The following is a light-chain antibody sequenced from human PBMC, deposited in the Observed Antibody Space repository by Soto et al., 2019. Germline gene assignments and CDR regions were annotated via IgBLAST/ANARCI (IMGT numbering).Light chain of an antibody. Sequence: QSVLTQPPSVSGAPGQRVTISCTGSSSNIGAGYDVHWYQQLPGTAPKLLIYGNSNRPSGVPDRFSGSKSGTSASLAITGLQAEDEADYYCQSYDSSGDVFGTGTKLTVL. CDR1: SSNIGAGYD. V-gene: IGLV1-40*01. CDR2: GNS. CDR3: QSYDSSGDV. J-gene: IGLJ1*01.